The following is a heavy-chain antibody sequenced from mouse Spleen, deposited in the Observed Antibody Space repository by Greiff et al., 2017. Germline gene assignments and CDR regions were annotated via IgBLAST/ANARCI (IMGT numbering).Heavy chain of an antibody. CDR1: GYTFTSYD. CDR3: TREGIYYYGSAWFAY. J-gene: IGHJ3*01. V-gene: IGHV1S81*02. CDR2: INPSNGGT. Sequence: QVQLQQSGAELVKPGASVKLSCKASGYTFTSYDINWVKQRPGQGLEWIGEINPSNGGTNINEKFKSKATLTVDKSSSTAYMQLSSLTSEDSAVYYCTREGIYYYGSAWFAYWGQGTLVTVSA. D-gene: IGHD1-1*01.